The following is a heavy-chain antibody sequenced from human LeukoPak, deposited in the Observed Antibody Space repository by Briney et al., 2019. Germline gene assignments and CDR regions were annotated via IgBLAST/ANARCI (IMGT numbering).Heavy chain of an antibody. J-gene: IGHJ4*02. CDR1: GGSFSGYY. D-gene: IGHD5-18*01. Sequence: SETLSLTCAVYGGSFSGYYWSWIRQPPGKGLEWIGEINHSGSTNYNSSLKSRVTISVDTSKNQFSLKLSSVTAADTAVYYCARGVGYPDYWGQGTLVTVSS. CDR2: INHSGST. CDR3: ARGVGYPDY. V-gene: IGHV4-34*01.